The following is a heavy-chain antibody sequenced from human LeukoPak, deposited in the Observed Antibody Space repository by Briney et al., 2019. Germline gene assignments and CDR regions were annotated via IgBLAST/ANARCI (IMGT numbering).Heavy chain of an antibody. CDR1: GGSISSGGYY. D-gene: IGHD3-22*01. Sequence: SETLSLTCTVSGGSISSGGYYWSWIRQHPGKGLEWIGYIYYSGSTYYNPSLKSRVTISVDTSKNQFSLKLSSVTAADTAVYYCARDRIEPITMIVEEAFDIWGQGTMVTVSS. J-gene: IGHJ3*02. CDR3: ARDRIEPITMIVEEAFDI. V-gene: IGHV4-31*03. CDR2: IYYSGST.